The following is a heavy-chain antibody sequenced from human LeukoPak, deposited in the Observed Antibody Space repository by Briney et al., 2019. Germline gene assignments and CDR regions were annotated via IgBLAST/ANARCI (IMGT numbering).Heavy chain of an antibody. CDR2: MKSKTDGGTT. J-gene: IGHJ4*02. CDR3: TTFDYDILTDDGSFDS. V-gene: IGHV3-15*01. CDR1: GFTFSYAW. Sequence: GTLRLSCAASGFTFSYAWMSWVRQAPGKGLEWVGRMKSKTDGGTTDYAAPVKGRFTISRDDSKNTLFLQMSGLRTEDTAVYFCTTFDYDILTDDGSFDSWGQGTLVTVSS. D-gene: IGHD3-9*01.